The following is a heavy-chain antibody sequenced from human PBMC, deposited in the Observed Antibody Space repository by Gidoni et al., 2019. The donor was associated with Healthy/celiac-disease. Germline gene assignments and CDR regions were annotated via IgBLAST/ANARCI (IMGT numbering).Heavy chain of an antibody. Sequence: QVQLVQSGAEVKKPGSSVKVSCKASGGTFSSYAISWVRQAPGQGLERMGGIIPIFGTANYAQKFQGRVTITADESTSTAYMELSSLRSEDTAVYYCARDKTEVGAAPYYYYGMDVWGQGTTVTVSS. D-gene: IGHD2-15*01. CDR3: ARDKTEVGAAPYYYYGMDV. J-gene: IGHJ6*01. CDR2: IIPIFGTA. CDR1: GGTFSSYA. V-gene: IGHV1-69*12.